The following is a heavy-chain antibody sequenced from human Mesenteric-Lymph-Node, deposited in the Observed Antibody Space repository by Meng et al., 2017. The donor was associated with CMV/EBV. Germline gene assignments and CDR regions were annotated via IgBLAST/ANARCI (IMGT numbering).Heavy chain of an antibody. Sequence: GESLKISCAASGFTFDDYGMSWVRQAPGKGLEWVSGINWNGGSTGYADSVRGRLTISRDNSKSTLYLQMDSLSREDTAVYYCAKEGRGTYTDFDGWGQGTLVTVSS. CDR1: GFTFDDYG. CDR2: INWNGGST. V-gene: IGHV3-20*04. J-gene: IGHJ4*02. D-gene: IGHD2-2*02. CDR3: AKEGRGTYTDFDG.